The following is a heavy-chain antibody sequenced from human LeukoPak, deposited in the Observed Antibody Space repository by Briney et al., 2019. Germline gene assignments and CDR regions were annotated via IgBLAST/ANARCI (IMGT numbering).Heavy chain of an antibody. CDR3: ARSPYDILTGDSHYFDY. CDR1: GFTFSSYG. J-gene: IGHJ4*02. CDR2: IWYDGSNK. V-gene: IGHV3-33*01. Sequence: PGGSLRLSCAASGFTFSSYGMHWVRQAPGKGLEWVAVIWYDGSNKYYADSVKGRFTISRDNSKNTLYLQMNSLRAEDTAVYYCARSPYDILTGDSHYFDYWGQGTLVTVPS. D-gene: IGHD3-9*01.